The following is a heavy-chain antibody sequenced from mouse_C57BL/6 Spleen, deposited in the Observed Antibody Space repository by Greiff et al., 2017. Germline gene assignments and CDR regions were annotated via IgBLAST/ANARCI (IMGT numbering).Heavy chain of an antibody. V-gene: IGHV14-4*01. CDR3: TTAEGFAY. CDR1: GFNIKDDY. J-gene: IGHJ3*01. Sequence: VQLQQSGAELVRPGASVKLSCTASGFNIKDDYMHWVKQRHEQGLEWIGWIDPENGDTEYASKFQGKATITAETSSNTAYLQLSSLTSEDTAVYYCTTAEGFAYWGQGTPVTVSA. CDR2: IDPENGDT.